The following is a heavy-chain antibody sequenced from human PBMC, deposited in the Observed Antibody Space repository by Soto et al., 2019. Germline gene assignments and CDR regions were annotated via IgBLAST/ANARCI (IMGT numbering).Heavy chain of an antibody. CDR1: GGSISSYY. J-gene: IGHJ5*02. Sequence: SETLSLTCTVSGGSISSYYWSWIRQPPGKGLEWIGYIYYSGSTNYNPSLKSRVTISVDTSKNQFSLKLSSVTAADTAVYYCARLVSSSSAFDPWGQGTLVTVSS. V-gene: IGHV4-59*08. D-gene: IGHD6-6*01. CDR2: IYYSGST. CDR3: ARLVSSSSAFDP.